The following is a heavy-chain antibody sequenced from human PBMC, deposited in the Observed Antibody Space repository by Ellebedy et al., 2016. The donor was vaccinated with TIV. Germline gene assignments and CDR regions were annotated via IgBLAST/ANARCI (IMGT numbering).Heavy chain of an antibody. CDR2: ISSSGSTI. J-gene: IGHJ6*02. V-gene: IGHV3-11*01. D-gene: IGHD6-19*01. Sequence: GGSLRLXXAASGFTFSDYYMSWIRQAPGKGLEWVSYISSSGSTIYYADSVKGRFTISRDNAKNSLYLQMNSLRAEDTAVYYCARDGASGWIQYYYGMDVWGQGTTVTVSS. CDR3: ARDGASGWIQYYYGMDV. CDR1: GFTFSDYY.